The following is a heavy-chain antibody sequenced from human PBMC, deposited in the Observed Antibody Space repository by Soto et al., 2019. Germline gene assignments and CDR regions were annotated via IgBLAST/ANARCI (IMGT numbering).Heavy chain of an antibody. V-gene: IGHV4-31*03. Sequence: PSETLSLTCTVSGGSISSGGYYWSWIRQHPGKGLEWIGYIYYSGSTYYNPSLKSRVTISVDTSKNQFSLKLSSVTAADTAVYYCARLKDGMATRLDYWGQGTLVTVSS. J-gene: IGHJ4*02. D-gene: IGHD5-12*01. CDR3: ARLKDGMATRLDY. CDR1: GGSISSGGYY. CDR2: IYYSGST.